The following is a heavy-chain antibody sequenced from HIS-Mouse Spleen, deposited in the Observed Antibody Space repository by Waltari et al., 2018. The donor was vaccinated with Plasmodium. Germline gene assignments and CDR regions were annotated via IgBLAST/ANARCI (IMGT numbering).Heavy chain of an antibody. J-gene: IGHJ1*01. CDR3: ARVLGYKAAAGTFVEYFQH. CDR2: INPNSGGT. CDR1: GYPFTGSY. Sequence: QVQLVQSGAEVKKPGASVKVSCKASGYPFTGSYLQLVRPAPGQALEWMGWINPNSGGTNYAQKFQGRVTMTRDTSISTAYMELSRLRSDDTAVYYCARVLGYKAAAGTFVEYFQHWGQGTLVTVSS. D-gene: IGHD6-13*01. V-gene: IGHV1-2*02.